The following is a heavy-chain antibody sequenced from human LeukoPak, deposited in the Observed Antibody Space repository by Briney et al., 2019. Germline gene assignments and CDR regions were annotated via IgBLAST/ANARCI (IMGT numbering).Heavy chain of an antibody. CDR3: VRDLGDYVGYDAFDI. Sequence: GGSLRLSCVASGFTFGSFEMNWVRQAPGKGLEWLSYISSSGSNKYYADSLKGRFTISRDNAKNSLYLQMNSLTAEDTADYYCVRDLGDYVGYDAFDIWGQGTRVTVSS. CDR1: GFTFGSFE. CDR2: ISSSGSNK. V-gene: IGHV3-48*03. J-gene: IGHJ3*02. D-gene: IGHD4-17*01.